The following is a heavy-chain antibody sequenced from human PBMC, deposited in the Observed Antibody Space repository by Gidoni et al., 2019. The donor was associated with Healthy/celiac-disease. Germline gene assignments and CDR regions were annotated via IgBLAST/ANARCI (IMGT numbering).Heavy chain of an antibody. Sequence: QVQLVQSGAEVKTPGSSVKVSCKASGGTFSSYAISWVRQATGQGLEWMGGIIPIFGTANYAQKFQGRVTITADESTSTAYMELSSLRSEDTAVYYCARVWEGSSWLEPYFDYWGQGTLVTVPS. CDR3: ARVWEGSSWLEPYFDY. CDR1: GGTFSSYA. V-gene: IGHV1-69*01. J-gene: IGHJ4*02. CDR2: IIPIFGTA. D-gene: IGHD6-13*01.